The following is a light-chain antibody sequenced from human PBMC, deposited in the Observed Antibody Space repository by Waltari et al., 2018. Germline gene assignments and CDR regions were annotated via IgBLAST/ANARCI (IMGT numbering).Light chain of an antibody. CDR3: QHYVRLPVT. V-gene: IGKV3-20*01. CDR2: ATS. CDR1: QSVGRS. J-gene: IGKJ1*01. Sequence: CRAMQSVGRSLAWYQQKPGRAPRLLIYATSNRATGIPDRFSASGSGTDFSLTISRLEPEDFALYYCQHYVRLPVTFGQGTKVEVK.